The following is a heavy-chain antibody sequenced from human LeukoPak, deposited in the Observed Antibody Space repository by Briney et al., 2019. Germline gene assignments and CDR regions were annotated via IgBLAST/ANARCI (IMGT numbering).Heavy chain of an antibody. V-gene: IGHV4-59*01. CDR2: IYYSGST. D-gene: IGHD6-13*01. J-gene: IGHJ5*02. Sequence: PSETLSLTCTVSGGSISSYYWSWIRQPPGKGLEWIGYIYYSGSTNYNPSLKSRVTISVDTSKNQFSLKLSSVTAADTAVYYCARGTPIYSSSWYDSSWFDPWGQGTLVTVSS. CDR1: GGSISSYY. CDR3: ARGTPIYSSSWYDSSWFDP.